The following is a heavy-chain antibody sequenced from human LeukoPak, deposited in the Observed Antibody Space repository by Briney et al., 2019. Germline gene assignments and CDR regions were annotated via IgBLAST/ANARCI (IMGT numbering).Heavy chain of an antibody. CDR3: ARDSSSGWFDAFDI. V-gene: IGHV3-33*08. J-gene: IGHJ3*02. CDR1: GFTFSSYE. Sequence: GGSLRLSCAASGFTFSSYEMNWVRQAPGKGLEWVAVIWYDGSNKYYADSVKGRFTISRDNSKNTLYLQMNSLRAEDTAVYYCARDSSSGWFDAFDIWGQGTMVTVS. D-gene: IGHD6-19*01. CDR2: IWYDGSNK.